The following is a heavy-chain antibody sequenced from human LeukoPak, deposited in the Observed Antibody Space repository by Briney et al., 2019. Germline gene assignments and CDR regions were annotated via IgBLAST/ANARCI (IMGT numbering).Heavy chain of an antibody. D-gene: IGHD2-15*01. V-gene: IGHV3-21*01. Sequence: GGSLRLSCAASGFTFSSYVMNWLRQAPGKGLEWVSSISSCSTYIYYADSVKGRFTISRDNAKNSLYLQMNSLRAEDTAVYYCARLGYCSGGSCSSFDYWGQGTLVTVSS. CDR1: GFTFSSYV. J-gene: IGHJ4*02. CDR3: ARLGYCSGGSCSSFDY. CDR2: ISSCSTYI.